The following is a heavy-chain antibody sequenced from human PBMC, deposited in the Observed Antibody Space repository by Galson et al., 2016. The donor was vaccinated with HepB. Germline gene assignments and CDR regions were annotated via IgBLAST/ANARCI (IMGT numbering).Heavy chain of an antibody. J-gene: IGHJ6*02. Sequence: QSGAEVKKPGESLKISCKASGYTFNNYWIAWVRQMPGKGLEWMGFIFPGDSDTRYSPSIRGQVTISADKSITTAYLQWNSLKATDTAIYLCAILGGGVVGTAPAIGHYCFAMGVWGQGTTVTVSS. CDR3: AILGGGVVGTAPAIGHYCFAMGV. CDR2: IFPGDSDT. D-gene: IGHD3-16*01. V-gene: IGHV5-51*01. CDR1: GYTFNNYW.